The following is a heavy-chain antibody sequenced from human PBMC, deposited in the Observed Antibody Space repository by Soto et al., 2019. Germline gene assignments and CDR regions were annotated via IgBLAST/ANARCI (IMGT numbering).Heavy chain of an antibody. J-gene: IGHJ5*02. CDR1: GGSISSGDYY. V-gene: IGHV4-30-4*02. D-gene: IGHD3-3*01. Sequence: SETLSLTCTVSGGSISSGDYYWSWIRQPPGKGLEWIGYIYYSGSTYYNPSLKSRVTISVDTSKNQFSLKLSSVTAADTAVYYCARVLFGRGNWFDPWGQGTLVTVSS. CDR3: ARVLFGRGNWFDP. CDR2: IYYSGST.